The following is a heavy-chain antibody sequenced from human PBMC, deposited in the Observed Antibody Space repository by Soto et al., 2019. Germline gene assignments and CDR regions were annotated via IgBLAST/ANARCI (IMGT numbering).Heavy chain of an antibody. V-gene: IGHV1-3*01. D-gene: IGHD6-13*01. CDR3: ACEQQLATFQH. Sequence: QVQLVQSGAEVKKPGASVKVSCKASGYTFTNYAIHWVRQAPGQRLEWMGWINAGSGNTKYSQRFEGRVSITRDTSASTAYMEVSSLTSEDTAVYYCACEQQLATFQHWGQGTPVTVSS. CDR2: INAGSGNT. CDR1: GYTFTNYA. J-gene: IGHJ1*01.